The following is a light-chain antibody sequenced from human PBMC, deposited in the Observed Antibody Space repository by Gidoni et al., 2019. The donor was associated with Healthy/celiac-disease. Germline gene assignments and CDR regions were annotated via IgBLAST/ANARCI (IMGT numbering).Light chain of an antibody. CDR3: QQCYNWPRT. V-gene: IGKV3-15*01. Sequence: PASLSASPGERATITCRASQSISSYLAWYQQKPGKAPKLLIYGASSWPTGIPARFSGSGSGTDFTLTISSLQSEDFAAYYCQQCYNWPRTFGRGTKVEIK. J-gene: IGKJ1*01. CDR1: QSISSY. CDR2: GAS.